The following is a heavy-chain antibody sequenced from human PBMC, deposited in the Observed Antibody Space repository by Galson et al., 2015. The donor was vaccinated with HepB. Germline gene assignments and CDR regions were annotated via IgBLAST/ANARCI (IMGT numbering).Heavy chain of an antibody. CDR3: ASLGYCSGTADCYGTS. Sequence: TLSLTCAVSGGSISSRNWWSWVRQPPGKGLEWIGEIYHSGTTNYNPSLKSRLTISVDKSKNQFSLKLSSVTAADTAMYYRASLGYCSGTADCYGTSWGQGTLVTVSS. J-gene: IGHJ5*02. D-gene: IGHD2-15*01. V-gene: IGHV4-4*02. CDR2: IYHSGTT. CDR1: GGSISSRNW.